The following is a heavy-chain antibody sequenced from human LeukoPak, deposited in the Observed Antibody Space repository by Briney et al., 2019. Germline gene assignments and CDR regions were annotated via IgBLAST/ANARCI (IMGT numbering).Heavy chain of an antibody. J-gene: IGHJ4*02. D-gene: IGHD5-24*01. Sequence: SETLSLTCTVSGGSISSGGYYWSWIRQHPGKGLEWIGYIYYSGSTYYNPSLKSRVTISVDTSKNQFSLKLSSVTAADTAVYYCARQSDGYTQFVDYWGQGTLVTVSS. CDR1: GGSISSGGYY. CDR3: ARQSDGYTQFVDY. V-gene: IGHV4-31*03. CDR2: IYYSGST.